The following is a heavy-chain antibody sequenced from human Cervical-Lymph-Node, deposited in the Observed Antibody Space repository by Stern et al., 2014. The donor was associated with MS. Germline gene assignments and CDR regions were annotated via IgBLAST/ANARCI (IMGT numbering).Heavy chain of an antibody. CDR2: IIPIFGVT. CDR3: ARDGSYEDYGDYATSVFDH. Sequence: QVQLVQSGTEVKKPGSSVTISCKASGDSFNNYAVNWVRQAPGQGLEWMGGIIPIFGVTTYAQKFRGRVTITADKTMVTASLPLHNLRSDDTAVYFGARDGSYEDYGDYATSVFDHWGQGTLVTVSS. D-gene: IGHD4-17*01. CDR1: GDSFNNYA. V-gene: IGHV1-69*14. J-gene: IGHJ4*02.